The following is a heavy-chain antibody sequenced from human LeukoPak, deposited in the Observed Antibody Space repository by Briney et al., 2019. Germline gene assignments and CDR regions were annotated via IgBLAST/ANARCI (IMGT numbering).Heavy chain of an antibody. CDR3: ARVNWGTSFDY. CDR1: GGSISSGGYS. CDR2: IYHSGST. V-gene: IGHV4-30-2*01. Sequence: SETLSLTCAASGGSISSGGYSWSWIRQPPGKGLEWIGYIYHSGSTYYNPSLKSRVTISVDRSKNQFSLKLSSVTAADTAVYYCARVNWGTSFDYWGQGTLVTVSS. D-gene: IGHD7-27*01. J-gene: IGHJ4*02.